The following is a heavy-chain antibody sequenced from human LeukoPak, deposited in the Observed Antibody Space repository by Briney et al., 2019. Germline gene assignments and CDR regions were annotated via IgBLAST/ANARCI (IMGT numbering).Heavy chain of an antibody. J-gene: IGHJ3*02. V-gene: IGHV3-23*01. D-gene: IGHD3-10*01. Sequence: GGSLRLSCVASGITFRNYGMSWVRQAPGKGLEWVSAISGSGDRTYYGDSLKGRFTISRDNSKNTLYLQMNSLRAEDTAVYYCAKSRSYTVRDAFEIWGQGTKVTVSS. CDR1: GITFRNYG. CDR3: AKSRSYTVRDAFEI. CDR2: ISGSGDRT.